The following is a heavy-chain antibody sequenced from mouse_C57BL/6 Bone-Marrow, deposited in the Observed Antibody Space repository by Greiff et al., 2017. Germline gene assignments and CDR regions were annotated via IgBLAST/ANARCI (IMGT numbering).Heavy chain of an antibody. J-gene: IGHJ3*01. Sequence: EVQLQQSGAELVRPGASVKLSCTASGFNIKDDYMHWVKQRPEQGLEWIGWIDPENGDTEYASKFQGKATITADTSSNTAYLQLSSLTSEDTAVYYCTTKLRRLFAYWGQGTLVTVSA. CDR1: GFNIKDDY. CDR3: TTKLRRLFAY. V-gene: IGHV14-4*01. D-gene: IGHD2-12*01. CDR2: IDPENGDT.